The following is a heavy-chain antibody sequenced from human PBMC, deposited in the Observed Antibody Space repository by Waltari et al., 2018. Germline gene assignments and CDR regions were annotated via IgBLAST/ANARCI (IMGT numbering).Heavy chain of an antibody. D-gene: IGHD2-8*01. CDR3: AREQRTYYFDY. J-gene: IGHJ4*02. V-gene: IGHV3-53*01. CDR1: GFTVSSSH. Sequence: EVQLVESGGGLIQPGGSLRLSCAASGFTVSSSHMSWVRQAPGKGLEWCSVLYTRDGTYDADSVRGRFTISRDNAKNTLYLQMNSLRAEDTALYYCAREQRTYYFDYWGQGTLVTVSS. CDR2: LYTRDGT.